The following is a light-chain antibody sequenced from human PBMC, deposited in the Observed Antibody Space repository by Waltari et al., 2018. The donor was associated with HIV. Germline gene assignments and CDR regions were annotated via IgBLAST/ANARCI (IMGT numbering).Light chain of an antibody. CDR3: SSYTGSDNLV. J-gene: IGLJ2*01. CDR1: SSDVGGYNY. CDR2: EVS. Sequence: QSALTQSPSASGSPGQSVTISCTGTSSDVGGYNYVSWYQQHPGKAPKLMIYEVSKRPSGVPDRFSGSGSGNTASLTVSGLQAEDEADYYCSSYTGSDNLVFGGGTKLTVL. V-gene: IGLV2-8*01.